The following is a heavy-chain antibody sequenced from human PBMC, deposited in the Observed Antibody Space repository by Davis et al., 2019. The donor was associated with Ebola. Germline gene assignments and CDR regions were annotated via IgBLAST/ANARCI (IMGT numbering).Heavy chain of an antibody. CDR2: TFYGSKWNS. V-gene: IGHV6-1*01. CDR3: VRGWGRSGLDV. Sequence: HSQTLSLTCDISGDSVSSSSTGWNWIRQSPSRGLEWLGRTFYGSKWNSDYAVPVKSRITINADTSKNQFSLQLNSVTPEDAAVYYCVRGWGRSGLDVWGQGTTVTVSS. D-gene: IGHD3-16*01. CDR1: GDSVSSSSTG. J-gene: IGHJ6*02.